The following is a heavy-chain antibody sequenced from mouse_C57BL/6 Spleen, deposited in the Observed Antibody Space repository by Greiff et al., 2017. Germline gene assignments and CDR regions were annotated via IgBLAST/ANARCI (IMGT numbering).Heavy chain of an antibody. CDR3: ARHSDTTVVARGYAMDY. D-gene: IGHD1-1*01. J-gene: IGHJ4*01. CDR1: GFTFSSYT. Sequence: EVKLMESGGGLVKPGGSLKLSCAASGFTFSSYTMSWVRQTPEKRLEWVATISGGGNTYYPDSVKGRFTISRDNAKNTLYLQMSSLRSEDTALYYCARHSDTTVVARGYAMDYWGQGTSVTVSS. CDR2: ISGGGNT. V-gene: IGHV5-9*01.